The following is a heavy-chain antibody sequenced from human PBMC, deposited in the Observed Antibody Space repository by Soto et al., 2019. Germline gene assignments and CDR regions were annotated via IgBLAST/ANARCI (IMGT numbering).Heavy chain of an antibody. V-gene: IGHV3-30-3*01. CDR3: ARASIVGATVGVDY. D-gene: IGHD1-26*01. J-gene: IGHJ4*02. Sequence: GGSLRLSCAASGFTFSSYAMHWVRQAPGKGLEWVAVISYDGSNKYYADSVKGRFTISRDNSKNTLYLQMNSLRAEDTAVYYCARASIVGATVGVDYWGQGTLVTVSS. CDR1: GFTFSSYA. CDR2: ISYDGSNK.